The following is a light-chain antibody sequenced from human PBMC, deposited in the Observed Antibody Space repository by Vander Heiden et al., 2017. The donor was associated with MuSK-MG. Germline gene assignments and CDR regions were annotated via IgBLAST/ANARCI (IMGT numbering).Light chain of an antibody. CDR2: GAS. J-gene: IGKJ3*01. Sequence: EIVLTQSPGTLSVSPGEGATLSCRASQSVSSNYLAWYQHKPGQAPRLLIYGASRRATGIPDRFSGSGSGTDFTLTITRLEPEDFALYYCHLYGSSPFTFGHGTKVDIK. CDR1: QSVSSNY. CDR3: HLYGSSPFT. V-gene: IGKV3-20*01.